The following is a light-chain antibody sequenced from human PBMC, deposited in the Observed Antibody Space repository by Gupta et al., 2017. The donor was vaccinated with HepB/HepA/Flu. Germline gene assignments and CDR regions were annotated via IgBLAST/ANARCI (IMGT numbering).Light chain of an antibody. Sequence: EIVMTQSPATLSVSPGERATLSCRASQSVRSNLAWYQQKPGQAPRLLIYGASTRATGITARFSGSGCGTEFPLTISIRQLEDFAVYYCQHNNNWPPLTFGQGTQLEIK. CDR1: QSVRSN. CDR3: QHNNNWPPLT. V-gene: IGKV3-15*01. CDR2: GAS. J-gene: IGKJ5*01.